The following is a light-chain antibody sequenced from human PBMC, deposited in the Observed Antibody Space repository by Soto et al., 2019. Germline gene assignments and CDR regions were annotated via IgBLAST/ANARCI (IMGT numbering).Light chain of an antibody. J-gene: IGKJ4*01. Sequence: DIQMTQSPSSLSAAVGDRVTITCRASQDIGNWLAWNQKKPEKAPKSLIYGASRLQSEVPSRFSGSGSGTDFTLTISSLQPEDFGTYYCQQYKTYPTFGGGTKVEIK. V-gene: IGKV1D-16*01. CDR3: QQYKTYPT. CDR1: QDIGNW. CDR2: GAS.